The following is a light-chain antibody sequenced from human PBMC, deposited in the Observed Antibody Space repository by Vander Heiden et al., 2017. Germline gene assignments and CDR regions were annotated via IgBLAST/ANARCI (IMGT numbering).Light chain of an antibody. CDR1: QSISTW. V-gene: IGKV1-5*03. CDR2: KAT. CDR3: QQYETYSI. J-gene: IGKJ2*01. Sequence: DIQMTQSPSTLSASVGDTVTITCRASQSISTWLAWYQQQPGRVPKLLIFKATALAGGVPSRFSGSGSDTEFTLTISGLQPEDFATYYCQQYETYSIFGQGTKLE.